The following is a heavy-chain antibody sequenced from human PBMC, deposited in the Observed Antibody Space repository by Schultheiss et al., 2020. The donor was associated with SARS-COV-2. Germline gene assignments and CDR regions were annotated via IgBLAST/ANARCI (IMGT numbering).Heavy chain of an antibody. V-gene: IGHV3-21*01. Sequence: GGSLRLSCAASGFTFSNYNMNWVRQAPGKGLEWVSSISSGSGYIYYADSVKGRFTISRDNVKNSLSLEMNSLRAEDTAVYYCARGLADYWGQGTLVTVSS. CDR3: ARGLADY. CDR1: GFTFSNYN. CDR2: ISSGSGYI. J-gene: IGHJ4*02. D-gene: IGHD3-22*01.